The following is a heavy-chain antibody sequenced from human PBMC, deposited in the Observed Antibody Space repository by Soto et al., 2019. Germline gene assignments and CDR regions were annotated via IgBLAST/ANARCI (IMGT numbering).Heavy chain of an antibody. Sequence: GGSLRLSCAASGFTFSSYAMSWVRQAPGKGLEWVSAISGSGGSTYYADSVKGRFTISRDNSKNTLYLQMNSLRAEDTAVYYCAKDTKYSSSWTGGYFGYWGQGTLVTVS. CDR3: AKDTKYSSSWTGGYFGY. J-gene: IGHJ4*02. CDR2: ISGSGGST. D-gene: IGHD6-13*01. CDR1: GFTFSSYA. V-gene: IGHV3-23*01.